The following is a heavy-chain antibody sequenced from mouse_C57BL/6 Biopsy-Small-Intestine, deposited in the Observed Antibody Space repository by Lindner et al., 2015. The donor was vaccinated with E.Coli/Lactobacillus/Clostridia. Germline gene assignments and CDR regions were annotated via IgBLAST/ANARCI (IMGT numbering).Heavy chain of an antibody. V-gene: IGHV1-7*01. Sequence: VQLQESGPELVKPGASVKLSCKASGYTFTSYWMHWVKQRPGQGLEWIGYINPSSGYTKYNQKFKDKATLTVDQSSSTAYMQLNSLTSEDSAVYFCARRDLGGSSYFDVWGTGTTVTVSS. D-gene: IGHD1-1*01. CDR2: INPSSGYT. J-gene: IGHJ1*03. CDR3: ARRDLGGSSYFDV. CDR1: GYTFTSYW.